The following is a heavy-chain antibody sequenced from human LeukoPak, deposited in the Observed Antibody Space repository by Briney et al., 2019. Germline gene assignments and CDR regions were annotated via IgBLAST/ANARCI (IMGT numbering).Heavy chain of an antibody. D-gene: IGHD3-22*01. CDR2: IYYSGST. J-gene: IGHJ4*02. Sequence: SETLSLTCTASGGSISSGGYYWSWIRQHPGKGLEWIGYIYYSGSTYYNPSLKSRVTISVDTSKNQFSLKLSSVTAADTAVYYCARDPVYYYDSSGYWGQGTLVTVSS. V-gene: IGHV4-31*03. CDR1: GGSISSGGYY. CDR3: ARDPVYYYDSSGY.